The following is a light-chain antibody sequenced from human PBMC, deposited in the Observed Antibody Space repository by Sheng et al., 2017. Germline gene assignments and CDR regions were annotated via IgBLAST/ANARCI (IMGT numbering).Light chain of an antibody. Sequence: EIVLTQSPGTLSLSLGERATLSCRASQSVDSIYLAWYQQKPGQAPRLLIFGASNRATGTPRQVQWQWVWDRLHSHHQQTGRLKYFAVYYCQQYHNFAWTFGQGTKV. CDR2: GAS. J-gene: IGKJ1*01. CDR1: QSVDSIY. CDR3: QQYHNFAWT. V-gene: IGKV3-20*01.